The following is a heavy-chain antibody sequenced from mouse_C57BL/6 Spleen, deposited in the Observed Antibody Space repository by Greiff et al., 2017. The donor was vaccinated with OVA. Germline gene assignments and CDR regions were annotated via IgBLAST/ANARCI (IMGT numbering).Heavy chain of an antibody. CDR3: ARESVGTLYYFDY. V-gene: IGHV1-55*01. Sequence: QVQLQQPGAELVKPGASVKMSCKASGYTFTSYWITWVKQRPGQGLEWIGDIYPGSGSTNYNEKFKSKATLTVDTSSSTAYMQLSSLTAEASAVDYCARESVGTLYYFDYWGQGTTLTVSS. D-gene: IGHD1-1*01. J-gene: IGHJ2*01. CDR1: GYTFTSYW. CDR2: IYPGSGST.